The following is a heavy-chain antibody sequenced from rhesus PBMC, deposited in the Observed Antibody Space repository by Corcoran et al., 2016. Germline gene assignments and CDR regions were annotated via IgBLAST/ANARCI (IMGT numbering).Heavy chain of an antibody. Sequence: QVQLQESGPGLVKPSETLPLTCAVSGASISNNYWSWIRQPPGKGLEWIGYLYGDIGITPYNPSLKRRVTISKDTSKNQFSLHLTSVTAADTAVYYCARDSWVVGDAWDFDSWGQGVLVTVSS. V-gene: IGHV4S6*01. J-gene: IGHJ4*01. CDR3: ARDSWVVGDAWDFDS. D-gene: IGHD1-44*02. CDR2: LYGDIGIT. CDR1: GASISNNY.